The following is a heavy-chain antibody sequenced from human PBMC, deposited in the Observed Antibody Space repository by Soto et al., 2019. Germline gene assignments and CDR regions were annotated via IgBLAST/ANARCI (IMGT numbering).Heavy chain of an antibody. D-gene: IGHD2-2*01. CDR1: GGSISSSNW. CDR3: ARNLRHCSSTSCYDWFDP. V-gene: IGHV4-4*02. Sequence: QVQLQESGPGLVKPSGTLSLTCAVSGGSISSSNWWNWVRQPPGKGLEWIGEIYYSGSTNYNPSLKSRVTISVAKSKNQFSLKLSSVTAADTAVYYCARNLRHCSSTSCYDWFDPWGQGSLVTVSS. J-gene: IGHJ5*02. CDR2: IYYSGST.